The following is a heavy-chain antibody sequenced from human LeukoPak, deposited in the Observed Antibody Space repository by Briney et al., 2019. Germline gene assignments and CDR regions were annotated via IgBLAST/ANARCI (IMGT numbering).Heavy chain of an antibody. CDR1: GGSISSYF. CDR2: VYNSGSS. V-gene: IGHV4-59*01. CDR3: AGGGGGISFRRY. D-gene: IGHD4-23*01. Sequence: SEALSLTCTVSGGSISSYFWSWIRQPPGKGLEWIGYVYNSGSSNYNPSVKSRATMSVDTSKNQLSLKLSSVTAADTAVYYCAGGGGGISFRRYWGQGTLVTVSS. J-gene: IGHJ4*02.